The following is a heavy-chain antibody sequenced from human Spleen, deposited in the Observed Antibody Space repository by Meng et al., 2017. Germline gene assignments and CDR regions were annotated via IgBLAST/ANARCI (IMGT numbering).Heavy chain of an antibody. CDR3: ARDRGCSGGSCYHSPSGAFDI. CDR2: INPKSGDT. CDR1: GYNFPDYY. V-gene: IGHV1-2*06. J-gene: IGHJ3*02. Sequence: ASVKVSCKPSGYNFPDYYIHWVRRAPGQGLEWMGRINPKSGDTHYAQKFQARVTMTGDTSISTAYMELRSLRSDDTAVYYCARDRGCSGGSCYHSPSGAFDIWGQGTMVTVSS. D-gene: IGHD2-15*01.